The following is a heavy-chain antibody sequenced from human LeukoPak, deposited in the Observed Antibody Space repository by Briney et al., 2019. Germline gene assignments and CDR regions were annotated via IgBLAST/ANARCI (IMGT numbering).Heavy chain of an antibody. V-gene: IGHV3-48*01. D-gene: IGHD2-2*01. CDR3: ARDLVCTMNCKDS. J-gene: IGHJ4*02. Sequence: PGRSLRPSCAASGFTFSNDNMNWVRQAPGKGLELVSYISSSSSIIYYADSVKGRFTISRDNARNSLYLQMNSLRAEDTAVYFCARDLVCTMNCKDSWGQGTLVTVS. CDR2: ISSSSSII. CDR1: GFTFSNDN.